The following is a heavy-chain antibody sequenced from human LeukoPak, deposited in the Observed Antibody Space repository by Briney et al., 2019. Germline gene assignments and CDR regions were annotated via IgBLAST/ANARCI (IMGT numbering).Heavy chain of an antibody. J-gene: IGHJ4*02. V-gene: IGHV4-59*08. D-gene: IGHD2-2*01. CDR2: IYYSGST. Sequence: SETLSLTCTVSGGSISSYYWSWIRQPPGKGLEWIGYIYYSGSTNYNPSLKSRVTISVDTSKNQFSLKLSSVTAADTAVYYCARGSRIDIVVVPAAMPFDYWGQGTLVTVSS. CDR1: GGSISSYY. CDR3: ARGSRIDIVVVPAAMPFDY.